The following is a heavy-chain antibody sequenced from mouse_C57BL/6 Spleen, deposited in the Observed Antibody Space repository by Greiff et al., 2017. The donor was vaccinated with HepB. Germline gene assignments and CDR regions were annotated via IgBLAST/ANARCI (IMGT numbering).Heavy chain of an antibody. CDR3: ARYDYGSSPYFDY. J-gene: IGHJ2*01. V-gene: IGHV1-42*01. D-gene: IGHD1-1*01. Sequence: EVQGVESGPELVKPGASVKISCKASGYSFTGYYMNWVKQSPEKSLEWIGEINPSTGGTTYNQKFKAKATLTVDKYSSTAYMQLKSLTSEDSAVYYCARYDYGSSPYFDYWGQGTTLTVSS. CDR2: INPSTGGT. CDR1: GYSFTGYY.